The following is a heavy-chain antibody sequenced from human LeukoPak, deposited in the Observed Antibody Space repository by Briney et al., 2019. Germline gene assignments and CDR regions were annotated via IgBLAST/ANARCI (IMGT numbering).Heavy chain of an antibody. D-gene: IGHD1-14*01. Sequence: SETLSLTCAVYGGSFSGYYWTWIRQPPGKGLEWIGEMNHSGSANYNPSLKSRVTISVDTSKNQCSLRLSSVTAEDTAVYYCARVGPWVNPDYYYYYMGVWGKGTTVTVSS. CDR2: MNHSGSA. CDR1: GGSFSGYY. CDR3: ARVGPWVNPDYYYYYMGV. V-gene: IGHV4-34*01. J-gene: IGHJ6*03.